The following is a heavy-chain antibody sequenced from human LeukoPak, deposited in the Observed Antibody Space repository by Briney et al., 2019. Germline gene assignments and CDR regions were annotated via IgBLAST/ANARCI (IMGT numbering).Heavy chain of an antibody. CDR2: VDGGGSSR. Sequence: GGSLRLSCGPSGLTLSYLWIDWVRHAPGRGLVWVSRVDGGGSSRSYADSVKGRFSISRDNAKSTLYVQMGRLRAEDTAVYYCARGPGSSGGAYVGDYWGPGTLVTVSS. CDR3: ARGPGSSGGAYVGDY. J-gene: IGHJ4*01. CDR1: GLTLSYLW. D-gene: IGHD3-22*01. V-gene: IGHV3-74*01.